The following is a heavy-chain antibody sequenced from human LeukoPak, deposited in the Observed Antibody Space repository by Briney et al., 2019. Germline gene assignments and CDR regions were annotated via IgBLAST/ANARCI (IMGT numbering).Heavy chain of an antibody. Sequence: SETLSLTCTVSGGSISSYYWSWIRQPPGKGLEWIGEINHSGSTNYNPSLKSRVTISVDTSKNQFSLKLSSVTAADTAVYYCARGPPPWLVRRYYFDYWGQGTLVTVSS. CDR1: GGSISSYY. D-gene: IGHD6-19*01. J-gene: IGHJ4*02. CDR3: ARGPPPWLVRRYYFDY. V-gene: IGHV4-34*01. CDR2: INHSGST.